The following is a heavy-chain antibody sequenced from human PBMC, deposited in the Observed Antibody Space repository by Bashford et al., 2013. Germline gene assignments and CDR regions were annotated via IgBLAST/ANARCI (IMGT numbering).Heavy chain of an antibody. V-gene: IGHV4-59*12. Sequence: SETLSLTCTVSGGSISSYYWSWIRQPPGKGLEWIGYIYYSGSTNYNPSLKSRVTISVDTSKNQFSLKLSSVTAADTAVYYCAREVTDAVSGPDDWGPGTMVTVSS. D-gene: IGHD6-19*01. CDR1: GGSISSYY. CDR3: AREVTDAVSGPDD. CDR2: IYYSGST. J-gene: IGHJ4*02.